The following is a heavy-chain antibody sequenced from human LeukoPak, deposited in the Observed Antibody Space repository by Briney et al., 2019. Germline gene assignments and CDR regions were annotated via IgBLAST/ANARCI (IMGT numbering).Heavy chain of an antibody. Sequence: SETLSLTCTVSGCSISISNYYWGWIRQPPGKGLEWIGAIYYRGSTYYNPSLKSRVTMSVDTSTNQFSLKLSSVTAADTAMYYCARQGLRLTSDYWGQGTLVTVSS. D-gene: IGHD4-17*01. J-gene: IGHJ4*02. CDR1: GCSISISNYY. CDR3: ARQGLRLTSDY. V-gene: IGHV4-39*01. CDR2: IYYRGST.